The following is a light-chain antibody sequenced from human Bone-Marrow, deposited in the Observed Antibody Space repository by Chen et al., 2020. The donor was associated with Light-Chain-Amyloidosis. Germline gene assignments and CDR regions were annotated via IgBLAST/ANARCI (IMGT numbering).Light chain of an antibody. Sequence: SYELKQPPSVSVSPGQTARITCSGDDLPTKYAYWYQQKPGQAPVLVIHRDTERPSGISERFSGSSSGTTATLTISGVQAEDEADYHCQSADSSGTYEVIFGGVTKLTVL. J-gene: IGLJ2*01. CDR3: QSADSSGTYEVI. CDR1: DLPTKY. CDR2: RDT. V-gene: IGLV3-25*03.